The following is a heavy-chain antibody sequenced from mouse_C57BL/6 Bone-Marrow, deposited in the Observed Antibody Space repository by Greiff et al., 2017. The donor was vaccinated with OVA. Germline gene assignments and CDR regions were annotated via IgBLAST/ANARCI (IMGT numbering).Heavy chain of an antibody. CDR3: ARDGSGFAY. D-gene: IGHD1-1*01. CDR2: IDPEDGGT. Sequence: EVQLQESGAELVKPGASVKLSCTASGFNIKDYYMHWVKQRTEQGLEWIGRIDPEDGGTKYAPKFPGKATITADTSANTAYLQLSSVTSEDTAVYYCARDGSGFAYWGQGTLVTVSA. CDR1: GFNIKDYY. J-gene: IGHJ3*01. V-gene: IGHV14-2*01.